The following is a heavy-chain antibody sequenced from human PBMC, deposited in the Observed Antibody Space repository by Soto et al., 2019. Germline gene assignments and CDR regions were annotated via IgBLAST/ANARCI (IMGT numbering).Heavy chain of an antibody. CDR2: VYYSGST. D-gene: IGHD3-10*01. Sequence: SETLSLTCTVSGDSITSNSYYWGWIRQPPVEGLEWIGNVYYSGSTYYNPPLKSRFSISVDTSKNQFSLTLSSVTAADTSFYYCAKTAGSNSCYQTPFDFWGRGILVTSPQ. CDR1: GDSITSNSYY. CDR3: AKTAGSNSCYQTPFDF. V-gene: IGHV4-39*01. J-gene: IGHJ4*02.